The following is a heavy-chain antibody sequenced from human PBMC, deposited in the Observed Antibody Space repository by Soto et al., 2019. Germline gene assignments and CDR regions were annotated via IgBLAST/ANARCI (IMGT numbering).Heavy chain of an antibody. CDR1: GFTFSSYG. CDR3: ARKPLFYMRIDYYGMDV. CDR2: IWYDGSNK. D-gene: IGHD3-10*01. V-gene: IGHV3-33*01. Sequence: RGSLRLSCAASGFTFSSYGMHWVRQAPGKGLEWVAVIWYDGSNKYYADSVKGRFTISRDNSKNTLYLQMNSLRAEDTAVYYCARKPLFYMRIDYYGMDVCGQVTTVTVSS. J-gene: IGHJ6*02.